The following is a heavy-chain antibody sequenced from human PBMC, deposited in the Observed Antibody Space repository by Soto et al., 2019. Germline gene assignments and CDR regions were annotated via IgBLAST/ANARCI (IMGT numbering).Heavy chain of an antibody. J-gene: IGHJ4*02. V-gene: IGHV2-26*01. CDR2: IFWNDAK. CDR3: ARYGSGTYYKLDY. Sequence: QVTLKESGPVLVKPTETLTLTCTVSGFSLSNATMGVSWIRQPPGKALEWLGNIFWNDAKSYSTSLKSRLTISKDTSKSQVVLTMTNMDPVDTATYYCARYGSGTYYKLDYWGQGTLVTVSS. CDR1: GFSLSNATMG. D-gene: IGHD3-10*01.